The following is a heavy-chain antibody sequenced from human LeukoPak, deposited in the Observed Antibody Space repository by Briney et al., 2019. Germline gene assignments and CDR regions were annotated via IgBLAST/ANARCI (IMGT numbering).Heavy chain of an antibody. CDR1: GYTLTNYD. Sequence: ASVKVSCKASGYTLTNYDINWVRQATGQGPEWMGWMNPNSGNTGYAQKFQGRVTLTRDTSISTAYLELSSLRSEDTAVYYCVRGYCSTTSCWYSDYWGQGTLVTVSS. V-gene: IGHV1-8*01. CDR3: VRGYCSTTSCWYSDY. J-gene: IGHJ4*02. CDR2: MNPNSGNT. D-gene: IGHD2-2*01.